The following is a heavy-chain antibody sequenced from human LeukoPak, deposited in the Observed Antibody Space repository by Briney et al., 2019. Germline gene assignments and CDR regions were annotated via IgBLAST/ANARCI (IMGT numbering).Heavy chain of an antibody. J-gene: IGHJ6*02. CDR2: IRAYNGNT. Sequence: ASVKVSFKASGYTFTSYGISWVRQAPGQGLEWMGWIRAYNGNTNYAQKLQGRVTMTTDTSTSTAYMELRSLRSDDTAVYYCARDIVATNYYYGMDVWGQGTTVTVSS. CDR3: ARDIVATNYYYGMDV. V-gene: IGHV1-18*01. D-gene: IGHD5-12*01. CDR1: GYTFTSYG.